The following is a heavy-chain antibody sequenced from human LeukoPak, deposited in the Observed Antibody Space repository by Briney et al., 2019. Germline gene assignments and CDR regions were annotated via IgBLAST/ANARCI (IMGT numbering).Heavy chain of an antibody. J-gene: IGHJ4*02. CDR1: GLTFSSYS. D-gene: IGHD3-9*01. CDR3: ARGRPDILPQQDY. V-gene: IGHV3-21*05. Sequence: KAGGSLRLSCAASGLTFSSYSMNWVRQAPGKGLEWVSYISSSSRYIYYADSVKGRFNISSDNAKNSLNLQMNSLRAEDTAVYDCARGRPDILPQQDYRVQGTLVAVS. CDR2: ISSSSRYI.